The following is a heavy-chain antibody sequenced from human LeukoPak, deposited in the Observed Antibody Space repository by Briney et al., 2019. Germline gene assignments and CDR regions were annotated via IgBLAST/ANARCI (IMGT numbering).Heavy chain of an antibody. V-gene: IGHV4-38-2*02. J-gene: IGHJ6*03. CDR1: GYSISSGYY. CDR2: IYHSGST. Sequence: SETLSLTCTVSGYSISSGYYWGWIRQPPGKGMEWIGSIYHSGSTYYNPSLKSRVTISVDTSKNQFSLKLSSVTAADTAVYYCARAPLRYFDWSHMDVWGKGTTVTVSS. D-gene: IGHD3-9*01. CDR3: ARAPLRYFDWSHMDV.